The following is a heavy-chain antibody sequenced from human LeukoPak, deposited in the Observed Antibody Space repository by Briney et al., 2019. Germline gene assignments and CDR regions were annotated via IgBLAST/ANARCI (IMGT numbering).Heavy chain of an antibody. D-gene: IGHD3-22*01. J-gene: IGHJ4*02. CDR2: THYSGSS. Sequence: SETLSLTCTISGDSISRSYWSWIRQSPGKGLEWIGYTHYSGSSNYNPSLKSRVTMSVDTSKNQFSLKLSSVTAADTAVYYCARSLLTGYDSSGYSYYFDYWGQGTLVTVSS. CDR1: GDSISRSY. CDR3: ARSLLTGYDSSGYSYYFDY. V-gene: IGHV4-59*12.